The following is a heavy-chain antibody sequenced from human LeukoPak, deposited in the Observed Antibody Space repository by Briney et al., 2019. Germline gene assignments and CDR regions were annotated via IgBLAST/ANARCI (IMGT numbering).Heavy chain of an antibody. D-gene: IGHD1-1*01. CDR1: GFTFSSHA. CDR3: AKDPSFRTNYYYYYMDV. CDR2: ISYDENHK. J-gene: IGHJ6*03. V-gene: IGHV3-30*18. Sequence: GGSLRLSCAASGFTFSSHAMVWVRQAPGKGLEWVAVISYDENHKYYADSVKGRFTISRDNSKNTLYLQMNSLRVEDTAVYYCAKDPSFRTNYYYYYMDVRGKGTTVTVSS.